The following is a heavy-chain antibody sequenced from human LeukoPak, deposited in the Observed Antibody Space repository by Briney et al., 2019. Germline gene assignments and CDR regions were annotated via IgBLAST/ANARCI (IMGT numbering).Heavy chain of an antibody. CDR2: INPNTGDT. CDR3: ARQTTYCSGGSCYRFFDY. V-gene: IGHV1-2*02. D-gene: IGHD2-15*01. J-gene: IGHJ4*02. Sequence: ASVKVSCKASGYTFTGYHMHWVRQAPGQGLEWMGWINPNTGDTNYAQKFQGRVTMTRDTSISTAYMELSRLRSDDTAVYYCARQTTYCSGGSCYRFFDYWGQGTLVTVSS. CDR1: GYTFTGYH.